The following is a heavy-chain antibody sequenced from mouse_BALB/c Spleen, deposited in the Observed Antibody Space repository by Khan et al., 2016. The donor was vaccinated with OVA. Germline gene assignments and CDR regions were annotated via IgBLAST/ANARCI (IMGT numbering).Heavy chain of an antibody. CDR2: IAPGSGST. CDR1: GYTFTSYW. J-gene: IGHJ4*01. V-gene: IGHV1S41*01. D-gene: IGHD1-1*01. Sequence: DLVTPGASVKLSCRASGYTFTSYWINWIKQRPGQGLEWIGRIAPGSGSTSYNGMFRGKATLTVDSSSNTAYIQLNSLSSEDSAVFFCARSSCCGSGLYALDYWGQGTSVTVSS. CDR3: ARSSCCGSGLYALDY.